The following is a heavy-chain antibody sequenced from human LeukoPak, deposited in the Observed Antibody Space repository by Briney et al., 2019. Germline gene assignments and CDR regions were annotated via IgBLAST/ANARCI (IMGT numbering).Heavy chain of an antibody. D-gene: IGHD5-12*01. CDR2: TYYTESS. CDR3: TRFGRSYGGSRWDDAFDV. Sequence: SQTLSLTYIVSGASISASYWTSVRQPPGKGLEWLGYTYYTESSTYNPSFKSRVTISIDMSKNQFFLKLTSGTAADTAMYYCTRFGRSYGGSRWDDAFDVWGQGTMVTVSS. J-gene: IGHJ3*01. CDR1: GASISASY. V-gene: IGHV4-59*01.